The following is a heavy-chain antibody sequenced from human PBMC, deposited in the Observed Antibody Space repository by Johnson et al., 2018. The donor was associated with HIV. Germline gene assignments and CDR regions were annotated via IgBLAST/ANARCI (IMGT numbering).Heavy chain of an antibody. CDR3: AKDIGVTTPWDAFDI. D-gene: IGHD4-17*01. V-gene: IGHV3-7*03. J-gene: IGHJ3*02. CDR1: GFTFSSYA. Sequence: MLLVESGGGVVQPGRSLRLSCAASGFTFSSYAMHWVRQAPGKGLEWVANIKQDGSEKYYVDSVKGRFTISRDNAKNSLYLQMNSLRAEDTALYYCAKDIGVTTPWDAFDIWGQGTMVTVSS. CDR2: IKQDGSEK.